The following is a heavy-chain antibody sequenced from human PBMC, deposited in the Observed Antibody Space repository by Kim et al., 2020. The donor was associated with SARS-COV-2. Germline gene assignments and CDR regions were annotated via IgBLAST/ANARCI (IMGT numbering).Heavy chain of an antibody. Sequence: SETLSLTCTVSGGSISSGGYYWSWIRQHPGKGLEWIGYIYYSGSTYYNPSLKSRVTISVDTSKNQFSLKLSSVTAADTAVYYCASANWYDILTGQGPGWYFDLWGRGTLVTVSS. J-gene: IGHJ2*01. CDR3: ASANWYDILTGQGPGWYFDL. CDR1: GGSISSGGYY. D-gene: IGHD3-9*01. CDR2: IYYSGST. V-gene: IGHV4-31*03.